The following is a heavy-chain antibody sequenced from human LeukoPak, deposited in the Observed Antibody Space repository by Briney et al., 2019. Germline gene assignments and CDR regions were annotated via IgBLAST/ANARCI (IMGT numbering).Heavy chain of an antibody. CDR3: ATFDQLLRRGDY. J-gene: IGHJ4*02. V-gene: IGHV3-23*01. CDR2: ISGSGGST. D-gene: IGHD2-2*01. CDR1: GFTFSSYG. Sequence: PGGSLRLSCAASGFTFSSYGMSWVRQAPGKGLEWVSAISGSGGSTYYADSVKGRFTISRDNSKNALYLQMNSLRAEDTAVYYCATFDQLLRRGDYWGQGTLVTVSS.